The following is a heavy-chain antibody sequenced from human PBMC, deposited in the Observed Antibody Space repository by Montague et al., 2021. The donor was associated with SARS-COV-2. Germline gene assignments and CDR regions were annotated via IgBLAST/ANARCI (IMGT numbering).Heavy chain of an antibody. V-gene: IGHV4-34*01. Sequence: SETLSLTCAVYTEAFSGYYWTWIRQPPGKGLEWIGDVSHPGSAKYNPSLKGRVSISVNTWRKQVSLRLTSVTAADTATYYCARGVYHRVIFVVSPRYYFDYWGQGTMVTVSS. CDR1: TEAFSGYY. D-gene: IGHD3-9*01. CDR2: VSHPGSA. J-gene: IGHJ4*02. CDR3: ARGVYHRVIFVVSPRYYFDY.